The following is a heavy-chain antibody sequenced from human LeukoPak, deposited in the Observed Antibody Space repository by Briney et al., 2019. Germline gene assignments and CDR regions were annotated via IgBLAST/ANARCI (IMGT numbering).Heavy chain of an antibody. V-gene: IGHV3-23*01. J-gene: IGHJ6*03. CDR1: GFTFSNYA. CDR2: ITGAGDST. Sequence: GVSPRLSCAASGFTFSNYAMSWVRQAPGKGLEWISSITGAGDSTYYADSVKGRFTGRFTISRDNSKNPLYLQMSSLRAEHTAVYFCAKYPLTSSNYYMDVWGKGTAVTVSS. D-gene: IGHD3-9*01. CDR3: AKYPLTSSNYYMDV.